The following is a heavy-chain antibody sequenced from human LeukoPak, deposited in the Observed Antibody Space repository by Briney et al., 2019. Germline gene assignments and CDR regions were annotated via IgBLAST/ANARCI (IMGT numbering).Heavy chain of an antibody. D-gene: IGHD2-8*02. Sequence: GGSLRLSCAASGFTFRSYTMHWVRQAPGKGLEWVAVILYDGSNKYYADSVKGRFTISRDNSKNTLYLQMNSLRAEDTAVYYCAKDTGGYPYFDYWGQGTLVTVSP. V-gene: IGHV3-30*04. CDR1: GFTFRSYT. CDR3: AKDTGGYPYFDY. CDR2: ILYDGSNK. J-gene: IGHJ4*02.